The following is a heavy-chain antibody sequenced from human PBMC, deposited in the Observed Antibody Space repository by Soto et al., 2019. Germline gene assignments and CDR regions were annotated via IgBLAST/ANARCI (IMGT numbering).Heavy chain of an antibody. D-gene: IGHD6-19*01. V-gene: IGHV3-30*18. CDR2: ISYDGSNK. J-gene: IGHJ1*01. CDR1: GFTFSSYG. CDR3: AKDPRPQWLGPPEYFQQ. Sequence: GGSLRLSCAASGFTFSSYGMHWVRQAPGKGLEWVAVISYDGSNKYYADSVKGRFTISRDNSKNTLYLQMNSLRAEDTAVYYCAKDPRPQWLGPPEYFQQWGQGTLVTVSS.